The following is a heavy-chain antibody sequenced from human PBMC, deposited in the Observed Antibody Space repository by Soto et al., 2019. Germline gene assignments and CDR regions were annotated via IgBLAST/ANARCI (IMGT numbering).Heavy chain of an antibody. V-gene: IGHV4-59*01. Sequence: QVQLQESGPGLVKPSETLSLICTVSGGSISSYYWSWIRQPPGKGLEWIGYIYYSGSTNYNPSLKSRVTISVDTSKNQFSLKLSSVTAVDTAVYYCARVLLSGYLLDYWGQGTLVTVSS. J-gene: IGHJ4*02. CDR3: ARVLLSGYLLDY. D-gene: IGHD3-22*01. CDR2: IYYSGST. CDR1: GGSISSYY.